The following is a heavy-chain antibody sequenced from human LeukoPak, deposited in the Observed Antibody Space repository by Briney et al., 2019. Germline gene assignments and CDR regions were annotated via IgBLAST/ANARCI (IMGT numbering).Heavy chain of an antibody. CDR1: GGSISSNYL. CDR3: ARLGIAATGPAV. J-gene: IGHJ3*01. CDR2: IYYSGNT. D-gene: IGHD6-13*01. Sequence: SETLSLTCTVSGGSISSNYLWGWIRQPPGQGLEWIASIYYSGNTYYNPSLKSRVTISVDTSSNQFSLRLSSVTAADTAVYYCARLGIAATGPAVWGQGTMVSVSS. V-gene: IGHV4-39*01.